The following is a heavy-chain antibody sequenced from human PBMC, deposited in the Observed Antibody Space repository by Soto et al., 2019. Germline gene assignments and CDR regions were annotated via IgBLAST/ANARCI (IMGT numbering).Heavy chain of an antibody. CDR2: ISYGGSEK. Sequence: PGGSLRLSCAVSGFTFISYGMHCFRHSPFKGLEWVAFISYGGSEKYYADSVKGRFTISRDNSKNTLYLQMNSLRAEDTAVFYCAKAGGPTYNYYGVEVWGQGTTVTVSS. D-gene: IGHD1-1*01. V-gene: IGHV3-30*18. J-gene: IGHJ6*02. CDR1: GFTFISYG. CDR3: AKAGGPTYNYYGVEV.